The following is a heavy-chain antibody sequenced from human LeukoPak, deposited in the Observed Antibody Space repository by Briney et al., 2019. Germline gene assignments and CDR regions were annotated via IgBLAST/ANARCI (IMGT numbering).Heavy chain of an antibody. D-gene: IGHD2-15*01. CDR2: IHSSGTT. CDR1: GVSMNYYF. CDR3: ARVGPYCSGGSCMPAFDI. V-gene: IGHV4-4*07. Sequence: SETLSLTCTVSGVSMNYYFWNWIRQPAGEGLQWIGRIHSSGTTNYNPSLKSRVTMSIDMSKNQFSLKLSSVTAADTAVYYCARVGPYCSGGSCMPAFDIWGQGTMVTVSS. J-gene: IGHJ3*02.